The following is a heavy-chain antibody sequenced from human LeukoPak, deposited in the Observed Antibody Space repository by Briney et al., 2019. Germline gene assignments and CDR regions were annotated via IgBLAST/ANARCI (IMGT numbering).Heavy chain of an antibody. D-gene: IGHD3-9*01. J-gene: IGHJ4*02. Sequence: PGGSLRLSCATSGFTFSSYAMSWVRQAPGKGLECVSGIGASGGSTYYADSVKGRFTISRDNSKNTLYLQMNRLRTEDTAVYYCAKAEGYDILTGLDYWGQGTLVSVSS. V-gene: IGHV3-23*01. CDR3: AKAEGYDILTGLDY. CDR2: IGASGGST. CDR1: GFTFSSYA.